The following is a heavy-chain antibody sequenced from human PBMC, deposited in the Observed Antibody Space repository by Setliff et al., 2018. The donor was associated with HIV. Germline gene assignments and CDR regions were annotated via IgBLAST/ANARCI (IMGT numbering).Heavy chain of an antibody. CDR3: ARFPSSTSFYYFDY. J-gene: IGHJ4*02. V-gene: IGHV4-4*07. CDR2: IYASGST. D-gene: IGHD2-2*01. CDR1: GGSIGSHY. Sequence: SETLSLTCIVSGGSIGSHYWSWIRQPAGKGLEWIGRIYASGSTNYNPSLKSRVTMSVDTSKNQFSLKLYSVTAADTAVYYCARFPSSTSFYYFDYWGQGTLVTVSS.